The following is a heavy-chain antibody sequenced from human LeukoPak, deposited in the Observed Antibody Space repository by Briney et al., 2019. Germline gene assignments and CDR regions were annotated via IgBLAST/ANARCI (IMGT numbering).Heavy chain of an antibody. CDR1: GFTFSNAW. D-gene: IGHD5-24*01. CDR2: IKSKTDGGTT. CDR3: TTEMAKGAFDI. J-gene: IGHJ3*02. V-gene: IGHV3-15*01. Sequence: GGSLRLSCAASGFTFSNAWMSWVRQAPGKGLEWVGRIKSKTDGGTTDYAAPVKGRFTISRDGSKNTLYLQMNSLKTEDTAVYYCTTEMAKGAFDIWGQGTMVTVSS.